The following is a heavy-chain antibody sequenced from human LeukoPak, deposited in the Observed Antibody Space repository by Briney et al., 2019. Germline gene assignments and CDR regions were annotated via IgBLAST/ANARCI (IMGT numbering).Heavy chain of an antibody. CDR1: GFTFSTYA. J-gene: IGHJ4*02. V-gene: IGHV3-23*01. D-gene: IGHD3-10*01. CDR2: ISYSGRRT. CDR3: AKDYTDMRGVIPDS. Sequence: GGSLRLSCAASGFTFSTYAMSWVRQGPGKGLEWVSSISYSGRRTDYAESVKGRFTISRDNSKNTLYLQMNSLRAEDTAAYYCAKDYTDMRGVIPDSWGQGTLVTVSS.